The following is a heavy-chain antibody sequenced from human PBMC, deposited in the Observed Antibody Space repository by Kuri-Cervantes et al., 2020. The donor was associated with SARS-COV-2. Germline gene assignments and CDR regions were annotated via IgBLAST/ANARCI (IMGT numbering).Heavy chain of an antibody. CDR2: ISGSGGST. CDR3: AKDLKNYYYYMDV. CDR1: GFTFSSYW. V-gene: IGHV3-23*01. Sequence: GGSLRLSCAASGFTFSSYWMSWVRQAPGKGLEWVSAISGSGGSTYYADSVKGRFTISRDNSKNTLYLQMNSLRAEDTAVYYCAKDLKNYYYYMDVWGKGTTVTVSS. J-gene: IGHJ6*03.